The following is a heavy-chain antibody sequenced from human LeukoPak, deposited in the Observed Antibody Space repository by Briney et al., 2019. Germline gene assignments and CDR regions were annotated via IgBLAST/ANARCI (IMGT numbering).Heavy chain of an antibody. J-gene: IGHJ4*02. CDR1: GFTFSSYS. Sequence: GGSLRLSCAASGFTFSSYSMNWVRQAPGKGLEWVSSISSSSSYIYYADSVKGRFTISRDNAKNSLYLQMNSLRAEDTAVYYCAKDHGFGEFPANPTHFDYWGQGTLVTVSS. CDR3: AKDHGFGEFPANPTHFDY. V-gene: IGHV3-21*04. D-gene: IGHD3-10*01. CDR2: ISSSSSYI.